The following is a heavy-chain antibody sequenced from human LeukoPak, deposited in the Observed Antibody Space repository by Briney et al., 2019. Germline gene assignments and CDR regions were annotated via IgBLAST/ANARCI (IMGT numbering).Heavy chain of an antibody. D-gene: IGHD6-13*01. CDR3: AREGGSSSWYGRYYFDY. V-gene: IGHV1-46*01. CDR2: INPSGGST. CDR1: GYTFTGYY. Sequence: ASVKVSCKASGYTFTGYYMHWVRQAPGQGLEWMGIINPSGGSTSYAQKFQGRVTMTRDTSTSTVYMELSSLRSEDTAVYYCAREGGSSSWYGRYYFDYWGQGTLVTVSS. J-gene: IGHJ4*02.